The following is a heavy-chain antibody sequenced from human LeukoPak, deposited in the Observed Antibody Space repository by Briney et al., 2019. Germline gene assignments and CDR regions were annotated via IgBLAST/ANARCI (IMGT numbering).Heavy chain of an antibody. V-gene: IGHV4-4*02. Sequence: SETLSLTCGVSGGSISGSYWWSWVRQPPGKGLEWIGEIYHSGSTNYNPSLKSRVTISMDKSKNQFSLKLSSVTAADTAIYYCARDASRIQLWPLWGQGTLVTVSS. CDR3: ARDASRIQLWPL. D-gene: IGHD5-18*01. J-gene: IGHJ4*02. CDR1: GGSISGSYW. CDR2: IYHSGST.